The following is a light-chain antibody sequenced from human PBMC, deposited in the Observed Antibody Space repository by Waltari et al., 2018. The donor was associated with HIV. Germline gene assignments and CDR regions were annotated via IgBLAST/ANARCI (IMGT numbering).Light chain of an antibody. CDR3: CSYAGSRV. CDR1: RSDVGSYNL. Sequence: QSALTQPASVSGSPGQSITISCTGTRSDVGSYNLVSWYQQHPGKAPKPMIYEVSKRPSGVSNRFSGSKSGNTASLTISGLQAEDEADYYCCSYAGSRVFGGGTKLTVL. J-gene: IGLJ3*02. CDR2: EVS. V-gene: IGLV2-23*02.